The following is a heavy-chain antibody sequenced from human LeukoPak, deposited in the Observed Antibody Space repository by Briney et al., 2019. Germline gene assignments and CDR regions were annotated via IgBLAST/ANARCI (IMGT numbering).Heavy chain of an antibody. V-gene: IGHV4-4*07. Sequence: SETLSLTCTVSGGSISSYYWSWIRQPAGKGLEWIGRIYTSGSTNYSPSLKSRVTISVDTSKNQFSLKLSSVTAADTAVYYCARVSTWDVVPAALRVGYAFDIWGQGTMVTVSS. CDR3: ARVSTWDVVPAALRVGYAFDI. J-gene: IGHJ3*02. CDR2: IYTSGST. CDR1: GGSISSYY. D-gene: IGHD2-2*01.